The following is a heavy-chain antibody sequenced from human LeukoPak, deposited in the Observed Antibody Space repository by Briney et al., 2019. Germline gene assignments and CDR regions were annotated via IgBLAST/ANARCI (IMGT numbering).Heavy chain of an antibody. J-gene: IGHJ4*02. CDR3: ARDQGDYYGSGSPTFDY. CDR1: SGSFSGYY. V-gene: IGHV4-34*01. Sequence: PSETLSLTCAVYSGSFSGYYWSWIRQPPGKGLEWIGEINHSGSANYNPSLKSRVTISVDTSKNQFSLKLSSVTAADTAVYYCARDQGDYYGSGSPTFDYWGQGTLVTVSS. D-gene: IGHD3-10*01. CDR2: INHSGSA.